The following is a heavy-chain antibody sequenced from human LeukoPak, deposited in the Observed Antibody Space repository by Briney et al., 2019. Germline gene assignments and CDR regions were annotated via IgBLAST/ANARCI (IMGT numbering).Heavy chain of an antibody. J-gene: IGHJ4*02. V-gene: IGHV4-61*02. CDR2: IYTSGST. Sequence: SETLSLTCTVSGGSISSGSYYWSWIRQPAGKGLEWIGRIYTSGSTNYNPSLKSRVTMSVDTSKNQFSLKLRSVTAADTAVYYCARDRGGGTYGFDYWGQGTLVTVSS. D-gene: IGHD1-26*01. CDR1: GGSISSGSYY. CDR3: ARDRGGGTYGFDY.